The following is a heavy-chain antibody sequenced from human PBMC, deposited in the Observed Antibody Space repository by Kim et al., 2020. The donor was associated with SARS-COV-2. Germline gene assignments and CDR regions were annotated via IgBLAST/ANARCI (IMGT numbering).Heavy chain of an antibody. V-gene: IGHV1-18*01. J-gene: IGHJ4*02. D-gene: IGHD6-13*01. CDR3: ARSSSWRDFDPYYCDY. CDR1: GYTFDDYG. Sequence: ASVKVSCKASGYTFDDYGITWVRQAPGQGLEWMGWISIHYNTRHSAQQFQGRVTMTTDTSTSTAYMELRSLRPDDTAIYYCARSSSWRDFDPYYCDYWGQGTLVTVSS. CDR2: ISIHYNTR.